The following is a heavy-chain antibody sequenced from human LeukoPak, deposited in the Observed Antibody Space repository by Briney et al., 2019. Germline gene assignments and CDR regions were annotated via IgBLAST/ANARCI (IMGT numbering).Heavy chain of an antibody. V-gene: IGHV3-48*03. CDR2: TSSSGSTI. D-gene: IGHD3-10*02. CDR3: AEPGITMIGGV. Sequence: PGGSLRLSCAASGFTFSSYEMNWVRQAPGKGLEWVSYTSSSGSTIYYVDSVKGRFTISRDNAKNSLYLQMNSLRAEDTAVYYCAEPGITMIGGVWGKGTTVTISS. CDR1: GFTFSSYE. J-gene: IGHJ6*04.